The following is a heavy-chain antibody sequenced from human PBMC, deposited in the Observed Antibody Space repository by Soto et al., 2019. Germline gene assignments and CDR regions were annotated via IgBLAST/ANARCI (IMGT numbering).Heavy chain of an antibody. J-gene: IGHJ6*02. D-gene: IGHD2-2*01. CDR2: IIPIFGTA. V-gene: IGHV1-69*06. Sequence: SVKVSCKASGGTFSSYAISWVRQAPGQGLEWMGGIIPIFGTANYAQKFQGRVTITADKSTSTAYMELSSLRSEDTAVYHCARVGCSSTSCYHYYYYYGMDVWGQGTTVTVS. CDR1: GGTFSSYA. CDR3: ARVGCSSTSCYHYYYYYGMDV.